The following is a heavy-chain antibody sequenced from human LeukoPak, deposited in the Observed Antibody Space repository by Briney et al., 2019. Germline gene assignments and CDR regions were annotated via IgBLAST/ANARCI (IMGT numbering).Heavy chain of an antibody. CDR1: GFTFSRYA. J-gene: IGHJ4*02. CDR2: ISSDGSNK. V-gene: IGHV3-30*04. CDR3: ARTAGGSWVYFDY. Sequence: GGSLRLSCAASGFTFSRYAMHWVRQAPGKGLEWVAVISSDGSNKYYADSMKGRFTISRDNSKNTLYLQMNSLRGEDTAGYACARTAGGSWVYFDYWGQGTLVTVSS. D-gene: IGHD1-26*01.